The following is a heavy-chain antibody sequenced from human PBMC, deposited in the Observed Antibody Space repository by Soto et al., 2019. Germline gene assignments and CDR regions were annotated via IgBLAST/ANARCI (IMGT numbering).Heavy chain of an antibody. D-gene: IGHD3-10*01. CDR3: AKDNLQYYYGSGSYY. J-gene: IGHJ4*02. Sequence: GGSLRLSCAASGFTFSSYAMSWVRQAPGKGLEWVSAISGSGGSTYYADSVKGRFTISRDNSKNTLYLQMNSLRAEDTAVYYCAKDNLQYYYGSGSYYWGQGTLVTVSS. CDR2: ISGSGGST. CDR1: GFTFSSYA. V-gene: IGHV3-23*01.